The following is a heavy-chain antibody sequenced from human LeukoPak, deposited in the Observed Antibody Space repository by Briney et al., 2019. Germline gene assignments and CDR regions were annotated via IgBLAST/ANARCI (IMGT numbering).Heavy chain of an antibody. CDR3: ARSGLKAGGDY. V-gene: IGHV3-48*04. CDR2: ISSDRSAI. D-gene: IGHD3-10*01. Sequence: PGGSPRLSCAASGFTFSSYSMNWVRQAPGKGLEWVSYISSDRSAITYADSAKGRFTISRDNAKNSLYLQMNSLRVEDTAVYYCARSGLKAGGDYWGQGTLVTVSS. J-gene: IGHJ4*02. CDR1: GFTFSSYS.